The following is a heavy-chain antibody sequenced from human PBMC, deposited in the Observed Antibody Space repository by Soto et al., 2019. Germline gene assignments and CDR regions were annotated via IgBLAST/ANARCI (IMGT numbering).Heavy chain of an antibody. J-gene: IGHJ4*01. Sequence: PSETLALTCTVSGGSISSGGYYWSWIRQHPGKGLEWIGYIYYSGSTYYNPSLKSRVTISVDTSKNQFSLKLSSVTAADTAVYYCARASPLRPFDYWGHGTLVTVSS. D-gene: IGHD3-16*01. V-gene: IGHV4-31*03. CDR1: GGSISSGGYY. CDR3: ARASPLRPFDY. CDR2: IYYSGST.